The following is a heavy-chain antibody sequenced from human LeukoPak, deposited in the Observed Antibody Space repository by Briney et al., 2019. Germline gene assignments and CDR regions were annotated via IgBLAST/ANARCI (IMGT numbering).Heavy chain of an antibody. Sequence: QPGGSLRLSCAASGFTFSSYAMSWVRQAPGKGLEWVSAISGSGGSTNYADSVKGRFTISRDNSKNTLYLQMNSMRAEDTAVYYCAKGRVLGVTTRYYFDYWGQGTLVTVSS. D-gene: IGHD4-11*01. CDR3: AKGRVLGVTTRYYFDY. CDR1: GFTFSSYA. J-gene: IGHJ4*02. CDR2: ISGSGGST. V-gene: IGHV3-23*01.